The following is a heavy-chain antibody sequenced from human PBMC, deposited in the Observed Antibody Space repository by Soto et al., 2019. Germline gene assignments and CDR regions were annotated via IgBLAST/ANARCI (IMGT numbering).Heavy chain of an antibody. D-gene: IGHD3-16*01. J-gene: IGHJ3*02. CDR2: ISYDGSKK. CDR3: AIASHGNKGRGSLCLIGDRAFDI. CDR1: GLTFSAYG. V-gene: IGHV3-30*03. Sequence: QARLVESGGGVVQPGRSLRLSCEASGLTFSAYGMHWVRQAPGKGLWWVATISYDGSKKYFGDSVKGRFTNSRNNSKSTLYLEMNILRTEDTAVYSCAIASHGNKGRGSLCLIGDRAFDIWGQGTMVTVAS.